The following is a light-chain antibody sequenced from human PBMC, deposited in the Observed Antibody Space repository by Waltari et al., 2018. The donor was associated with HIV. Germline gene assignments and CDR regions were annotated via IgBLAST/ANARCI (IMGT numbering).Light chain of an antibody. Sequence: QSVLTQPPSASGTPGQRATISCSGSSSTIGRHDVYLYQQLPGTAPKLLIYTNNQRPSGVPDRFSGSKSGTSASLAISGLRSEDEADYYCAAWNDRLSGYVFGTGTKVTV. CDR3: AAWNDRLSGYV. V-gene: IGLV1-47*01. CDR2: TNN. CDR1: SSTIGRHD. J-gene: IGLJ1*01.